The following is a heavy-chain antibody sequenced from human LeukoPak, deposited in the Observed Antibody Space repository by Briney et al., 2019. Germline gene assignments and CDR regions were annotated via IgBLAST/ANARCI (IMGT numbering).Heavy chain of an antibody. CDR1: GYTFTSYD. D-gene: IGHD3-10*01. CDR3: ATYYYGSGLSAFDI. J-gene: IGHJ3*02. Sequence: ASVKVSCKAYGYTFTSYDINWVRQATGQGLEWMGSMNSNSGNTGYAQKFQGRVTMTMNTSISTVYMELSSLRSEDTAVYYCATYYYGSGLSAFDIWSQGTMVTVSS. CDR2: MNSNSGNT. V-gene: IGHV1-8*01.